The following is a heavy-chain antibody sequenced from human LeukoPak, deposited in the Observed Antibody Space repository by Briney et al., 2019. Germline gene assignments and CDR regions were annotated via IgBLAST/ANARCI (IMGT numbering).Heavy chain of an antibody. CDR2: INHSGST. V-gene: IGHV4-34*01. CDR1: GGSFSGYY. J-gene: IGHJ6*02. Sequence: SETLSLTCAVYGGSFSGYYWSWIRQPPGKGLEWIGEINHSGSTNYNPSLKSRVTISVDTSKNQFSLKLSSVTAADTAVYYCARVQYGMDVWGQGTTVTVSS. CDR3: ARVQYGMDV.